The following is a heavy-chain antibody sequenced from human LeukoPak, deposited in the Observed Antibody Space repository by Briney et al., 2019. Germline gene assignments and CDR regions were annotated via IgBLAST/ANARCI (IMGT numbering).Heavy chain of an antibody. J-gene: IGHJ3*02. CDR1: GGSFCGYY. D-gene: IGHD3-10*01. Sequence: SETLSLTCAVYGGSFCGYYWSWIRQPPGKGLEWIGEINHSGSTNYNPSLKSRVTISVDTSKNQFSLKLSSVTAADTAVYYCASGKRITMVRGVTERWCRFDIWGQGTMVTVSS. CDR2: INHSGST. V-gene: IGHV4-34*01. CDR3: ASGKRITMVRGVTERWCRFDI.